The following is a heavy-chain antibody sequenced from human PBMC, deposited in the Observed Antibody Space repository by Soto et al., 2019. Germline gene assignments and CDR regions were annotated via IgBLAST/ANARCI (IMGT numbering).Heavy chain of an antibody. D-gene: IGHD2-15*01. CDR1: GFTFSSYG. CDR2: ISYDGSNK. V-gene: IGHV3-30*18. Sequence: QVQLVESGGGVVQPGRSLRLSCAASGFTFSSYGMHWVRQAPGKGLEWVAVISYDGSNKYYADSVKGRFTISRDNSKNTLYLQMNSLRAEGTAVYYCAKDKQGWYLDYWGQGTLVTVSS. CDR3: AKDKQGWYLDY. J-gene: IGHJ4*02.